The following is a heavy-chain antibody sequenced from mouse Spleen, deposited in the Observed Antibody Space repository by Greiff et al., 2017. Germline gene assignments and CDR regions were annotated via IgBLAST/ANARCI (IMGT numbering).Heavy chain of an antibody. J-gene: IGHJ2*01. CDR2: IFPGSGST. D-gene: IGHD2-2*01. CDR3: ANRYGYDSGYFDY. V-gene: IGHV1-75*01. CDR1: GYTFTDYY. Sequence: QVQLKESGPELVKPGASVKISCKASGYTFTDYYINWVKQRPGQGLEWIGWIFPGSGSTYYNEKFKGKATLTVDKSSSTAYMLLSSLTSEDSAVYFCANRYGYDSGYFDYWGQGTTLTVSS.